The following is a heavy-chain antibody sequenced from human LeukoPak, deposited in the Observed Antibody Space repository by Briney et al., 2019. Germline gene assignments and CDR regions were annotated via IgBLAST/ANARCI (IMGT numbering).Heavy chain of an antibody. D-gene: IGHD6-19*01. J-gene: IGHJ5*01. CDR3: ARGSGDISGWFDY. V-gene: IGHV6-1*01. CDR2: TYYRSKWYY. CDR1: GDSVSSNSAA. Sequence: SQTLSLTCAISGDSVSSNSAAWTWIRQSPSRGLEWLGRTYYRSKWYYEYAVSVKSRITINPDTSKNQFSLQLNSVTPEDTAVYYCARGSGDISGWFDYWGQGTLVTVSS.